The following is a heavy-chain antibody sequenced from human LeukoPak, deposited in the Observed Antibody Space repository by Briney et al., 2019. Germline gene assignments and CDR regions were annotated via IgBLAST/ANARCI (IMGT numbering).Heavy chain of an antibody. V-gene: IGHV5-51*01. CDR3: ASEYCSGGNCYFDY. Sequence: KSGESLKISCKGSEYSFATYWIGGVRQMPGQGLEWMGIIFPGDSDTRYSPSFQGQVTISADKTISTAYLQWSSLKASDNAIYYCASEYCSGGNCYFDYWGQGTLVTVSS. CDR2: IFPGDSDT. J-gene: IGHJ4*02. D-gene: IGHD2-15*01. CDR1: EYSFATYW.